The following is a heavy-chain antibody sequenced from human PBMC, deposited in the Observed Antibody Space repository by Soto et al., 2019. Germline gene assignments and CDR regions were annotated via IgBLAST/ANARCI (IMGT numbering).Heavy chain of an antibody. Sequence: ASVKVSCKASGYTFTSYGISWVRQAPGQGLERMGWISAYNGNTNYAQKLQGRVTMTTDTSTSTAYMELRSLRSDDTAVYYCARGPGFLEWSEFDYWGQGTLVTVSS. J-gene: IGHJ4*02. CDR1: GYTFTSYG. D-gene: IGHD3-3*01. V-gene: IGHV1-18*01. CDR2: ISAYNGNT. CDR3: ARGPGFLEWSEFDY.